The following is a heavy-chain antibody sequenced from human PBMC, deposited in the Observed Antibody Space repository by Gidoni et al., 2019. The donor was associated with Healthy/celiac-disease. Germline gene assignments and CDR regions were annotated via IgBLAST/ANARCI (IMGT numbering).Heavy chain of an antibody. CDR2: INPNSGGT. V-gene: IGHV1-2*04. CDR1: GYTFTGYY. CDR3: ARGGGVHGSGSYYNWFDP. J-gene: IGHJ5*02. D-gene: IGHD3-10*01. Sequence: QVQLVQSGAEVKKPGASVKVSCKASGYTFTGYYMHWVRQAPGQGLEWMGWINPNSGGTNYAQKFQGWVTMTRDTSISTAYMELSRLRSDDTAVYYCARGGGVHGSGSYYNWFDPWGQGTLVTVSS.